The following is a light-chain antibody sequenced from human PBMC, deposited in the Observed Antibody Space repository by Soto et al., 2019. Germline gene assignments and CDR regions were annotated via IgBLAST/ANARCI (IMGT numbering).Light chain of an antibody. J-gene: IGKJ1*01. Sequence: EIVLTQSPATLSVSPGERVTLSCRASQSVDINLAWYQQKPGQAPRLLIYGASTRAAGIPARFSGSGSGTEFTLTITSLQSEDFAVYYCQQFHNWPRTFGQGTKVDIK. CDR3: QQFHNWPRT. CDR2: GAS. V-gene: IGKV3-15*01. CDR1: QSVDIN.